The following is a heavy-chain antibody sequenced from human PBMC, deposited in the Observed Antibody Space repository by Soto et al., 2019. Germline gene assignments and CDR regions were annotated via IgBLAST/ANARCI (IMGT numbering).Heavy chain of an antibody. CDR2: INTGNDNI. D-gene: IGHD6-13*01. CDR3: ARVRSSSRGRDAFDI. J-gene: IGHJ3*02. CDR1: GYTFATYA. V-gene: IGHV1-3*04. Sequence: QVQLVQSGAEVKKPGASVKVSCKASGYTFATYALHWVRQAPGQRLEWMGWINTGNDNIKYSQKFQGRVTISRDTSASTAYMELRSLRSEDTAVYYCARVRSSSRGRDAFDIWGQGTMVTVSS.